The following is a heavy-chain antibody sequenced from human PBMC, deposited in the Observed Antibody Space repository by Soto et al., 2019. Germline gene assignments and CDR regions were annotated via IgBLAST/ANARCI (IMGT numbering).Heavy chain of an antibody. CDR1: GGSISSGGYY. CDR2: IYYSGST. J-gene: IGHJ5*02. Sequence: SETLSLTCTVSGGSISSGGYYWSWIRQHPGKGLEWIGYIYYSGSTYYNPSLKSRVTISVDTSKNQFSLKLSSVTAADTAVYYCARAVRAVAAVGTIDPWGQGTLVTVSS. D-gene: IGHD6-19*01. V-gene: IGHV4-31*03. CDR3: ARAVRAVAAVGTIDP.